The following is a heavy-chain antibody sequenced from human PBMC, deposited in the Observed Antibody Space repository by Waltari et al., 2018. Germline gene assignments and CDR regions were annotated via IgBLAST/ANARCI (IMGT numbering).Heavy chain of an antibody. V-gene: IGHV3-30-3*01. CDR3: APKVDCSSTSCYGGGY. CDR1: GFTFSSYA. CDR2: ISYDGSNK. Sequence: QVQLVESGGGVVQPGRSLSLSCSASGFTFSSYAMHWFRPAPGKGLEWVAVISYDGSNKYYADSVKGRFTISRDNSKNTLYLQMNSLRAEDTAVYYCAPKVDCSSTSCYGGGYWGQGTLVTVSS. J-gene: IGHJ4*02. D-gene: IGHD2-2*01.